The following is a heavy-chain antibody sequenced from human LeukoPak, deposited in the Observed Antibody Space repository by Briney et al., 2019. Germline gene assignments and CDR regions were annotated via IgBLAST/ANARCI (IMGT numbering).Heavy chain of an antibody. Sequence: GESLKISCKGSGYSFTSYWTGWVRQMPGKGLEWMGIIYPGDSDTRYSPSFQGQVTISADKSISTAYLQWSSLKASDPAMYYCARSWRLEKYYFDYWGQGTLVTVSS. CDR3: ARSWRLEKYYFDY. D-gene: IGHD1-1*01. CDR2: IYPGDSDT. J-gene: IGHJ4*02. CDR1: GYSFTSYW. V-gene: IGHV5-51*01.